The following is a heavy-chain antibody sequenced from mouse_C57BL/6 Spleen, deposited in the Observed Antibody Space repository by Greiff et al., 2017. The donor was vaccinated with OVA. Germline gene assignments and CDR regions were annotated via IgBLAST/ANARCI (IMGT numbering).Heavy chain of an antibody. CDR3: ASEGY. J-gene: IGHJ2*01. V-gene: IGHV1-69*01. CDR1: GYTFTSYW. Sequence: VQLQQPGAELVMPGASVKLSCKASGYTFTSYWMHWVKQRPGQGLEWIGEIDPSDSYTNYNQKFKGKSTLTVDKSSSTAYMQLSSLTTEDSAVYYCASEGYWGQGTTLTVSS. CDR2: IDPSDSYT.